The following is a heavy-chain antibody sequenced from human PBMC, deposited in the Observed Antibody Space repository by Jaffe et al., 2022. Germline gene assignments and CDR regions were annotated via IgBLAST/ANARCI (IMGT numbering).Heavy chain of an antibody. Sequence: QVQLQQWGAGLLKPSETLSLTCAVYGGSFSGYYWSWIRQPPGKGLEWIGEINHSGSTNYNPSLKSRVTISVDTSKNQFSLKLSSVTAADTAVYYCAREIPNCSSTSCYVDAFDIWGQGTMVTVSS. J-gene: IGHJ3*02. CDR1: GGSFSGYY. CDR2: INHSGST. D-gene: IGHD2-2*01. V-gene: IGHV4-34*01. CDR3: AREIPNCSSTSCYVDAFDI.